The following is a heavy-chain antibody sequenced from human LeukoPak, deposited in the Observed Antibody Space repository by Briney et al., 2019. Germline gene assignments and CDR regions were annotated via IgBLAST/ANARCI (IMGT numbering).Heavy chain of an antibody. J-gene: IGHJ4*02. CDR2: ISWNSGSI. CDR3: AKDIAEIAVAYDY. CDR1: GFTFDDYA. V-gene: IGHV3-9*01. Sequence: PGRFLRLSCAASGFTFDDYAMHWVRQAPGKGLEWVSGISWNSGSIGYADSVKGRFTISRDNAKNSLYLQMNSLRAEDTALYYCAKDIAEIAVAYDYWGQGTLVTVSS. D-gene: IGHD6-19*01.